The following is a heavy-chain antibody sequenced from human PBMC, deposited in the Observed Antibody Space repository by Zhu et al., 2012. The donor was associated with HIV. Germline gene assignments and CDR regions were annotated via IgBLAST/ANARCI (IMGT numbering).Heavy chain of an antibody. CDR3: ARHRGSSRIDWYFDL. J-gene: IGHJ2*01. V-gene: IGHV4-39*07. CDR2: IDYSGSS. CDR1: GGSINNRNYY. D-gene: IGHD6-13*01. Sequence: QVQLQESGPRLVKPSETLSLTCTVSGGSINNRNYYWGWIRQPPGNQLEWIGSIDYSGSSYYTPSLKSRVAMSVDTSRNYISLKLNSMTAADTAFYYCARHRGSSRIDWYFDLWGLAPWSPSPQ.